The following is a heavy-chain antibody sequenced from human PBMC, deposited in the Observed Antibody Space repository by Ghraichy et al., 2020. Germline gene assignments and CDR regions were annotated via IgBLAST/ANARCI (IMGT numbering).Heavy chain of an antibody. Sequence: GESLNISCAASGFTFSSYAMHWVRQAPGKGLEWVTVISYDGSNKYYADSVKGRFTISRDNSKNTLYLQMNSLRAEDTAVHYCARDNTDIVVVPAAGPNYYYYGMDVWGQGTTVTVSS. D-gene: IGHD2-2*01. V-gene: IGHV3-30*04. CDR2: ISYDGSNK. J-gene: IGHJ6*02. CDR3: ARDNTDIVVVPAAGPNYYYYGMDV. CDR1: GFTFSSYA.